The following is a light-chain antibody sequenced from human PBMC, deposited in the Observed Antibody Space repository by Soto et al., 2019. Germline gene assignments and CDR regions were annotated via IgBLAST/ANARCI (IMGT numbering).Light chain of an antibody. V-gene: IGKV3-15*01. Sequence: EVVMTQSPATLSASRGERVTLSCRASQSVGSNLAWYQQKPGQAPRLLIYGASTRATGIPARFSGSGSGTEFTLTISSLQSEDFAVYSCQQYNNWPPAFGGGTKVDIK. J-gene: IGKJ4*01. CDR1: QSVGSN. CDR3: QQYNNWPPA. CDR2: GAS.